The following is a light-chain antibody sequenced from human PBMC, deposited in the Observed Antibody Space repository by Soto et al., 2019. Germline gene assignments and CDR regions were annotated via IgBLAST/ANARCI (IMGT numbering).Light chain of an antibody. CDR1: GSDVGSYNL. Sequence: QSALSQPASVSGSPGQSITISCTGTGSDVGSYNLVSWYQQHPGKAPKLMIYEVSKRPSGVSNRFSGSKSGNTASLTISGLQAEDEADYYCCSYAGSSTSPYVFGTGTKVTVL. V-gene: IGLV2-23*02. CDR2: EVS. CDR3: CSYAGSSTSPYV. J-gene: IGLJ1*01.